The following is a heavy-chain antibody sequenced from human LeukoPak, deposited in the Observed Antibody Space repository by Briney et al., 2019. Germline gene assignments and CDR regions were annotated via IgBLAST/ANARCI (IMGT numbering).Heavy chain of an antibody. V-gene: IGHV3-30*02. CDR1: GFTFSSYG. CDR3: AKDRFGEDDAFDI. J-gene: IGHJ3*02. Sequence: GSLRPSCAASGFTFSSYGMHWVRQAPGKGLEWVAVIWYGGSNKYYADSVKGRFTISRDNSKNTLYLQMNSLRAEDTAVYYCAKDRFGEDDAFDIWGQGTMVTVSS. CDR2: IWYGGSNK. D-gene: IGHD3-3*01.